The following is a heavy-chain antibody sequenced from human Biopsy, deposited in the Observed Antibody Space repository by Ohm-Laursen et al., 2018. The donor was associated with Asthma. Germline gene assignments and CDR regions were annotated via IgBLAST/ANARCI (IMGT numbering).Heavy chain of an antibody. CDR3: ARAVDYSHYYGIDV. CDR1: GYTFNSAG. V-gene: IGHV1-18*01. J-gene: IGHJ6*02. Sequence: SVKVSCKASGYTFNSAGITWVRQAPGQGLEWMGWISVYNGNTKVAQKLQDRVTMITDTSTSTAYIELRSLRSDDTAVYFCARAVDYSHYYGIDVWGQGTTVTVS. CDR2: ISVYNGNT. D-gene: IGHD3-10*01.